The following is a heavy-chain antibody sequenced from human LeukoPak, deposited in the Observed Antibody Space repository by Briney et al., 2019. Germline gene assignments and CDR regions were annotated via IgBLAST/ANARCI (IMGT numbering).Heavy chain of an antibody. CDR1: GFTFDDYA. CDR2: ISWNSGSI. J-gene: IGHJ4*02. V-gene: IGHV3-9*03. CDR3: AKDSGIAVAGPFDY. D-gene: IGHD6-19*01. Sequence: PGRSLRLSCAASGFTFDDYAMHWVRQAPGKGLEWVRGISWNSGSIGYADSVKGRFTISRDNAKNPLYLQMNSLRAEDVALYYCAKDSGIAVAGPFDYWGQGTLVTVSS.